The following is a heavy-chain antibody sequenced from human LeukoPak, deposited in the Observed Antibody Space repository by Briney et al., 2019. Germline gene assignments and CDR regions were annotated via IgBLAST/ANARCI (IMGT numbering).Heavy chain of an antibody. CDR3: ASSYDFWSGPYMDV. J-gene: IGHJ6*03. Sequence: SETLSLTCTVSGGSISSYYWSWIRQPAGKGLEWIGRIYTSGSTNYNPSLKSRVTMSVDTSKNQFSLKLSSVTAADTAVYYCASSYDFWSGPYMDVWGKGTTATVSS. CDR2: IYTSGST. D-gene: IGHD3-3*01. V-gene: IGHV4-4*07. CDR1: GGSISSYY.